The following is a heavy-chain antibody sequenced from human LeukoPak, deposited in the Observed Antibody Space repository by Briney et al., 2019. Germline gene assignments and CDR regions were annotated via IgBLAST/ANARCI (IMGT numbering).Heavy chain of an antibody. Sequence: TGGSLRLSCAASGFTFSSYSMNWVRQAPGKGLEWVSSISSSSSSIYYADSVKGRFTISRDNAKNSLYLQMNSLRAEDTAVYYCARESPLRRPGPVDPWGQGTLVTVSS. V-gene: IGHV3-21*01. D-gene: IGHD5/OR15-5a*01. CDR3: ARESPLRRPGPVDP. CDR1: GFTFSSYS. CDR2: ISSSSSSI. J-gene: IGHJ5*02.